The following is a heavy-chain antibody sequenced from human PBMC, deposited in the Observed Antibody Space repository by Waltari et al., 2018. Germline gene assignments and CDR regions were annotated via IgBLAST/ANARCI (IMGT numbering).Heavy chain of an antibody. V-gene: IGHV3-11*04. CDR1: GFSFTDYY. CDR2: ISNSGTSI. Sequence: QVHLVESGGGLVKPGGSLRLTCAASGFSFTDYYMSWIRQAPGKGLEWVSYISNSGTSIYYADSVKGRFTISRDNAKTSLDLQMNSLSAEDTAVYYCARDLTWVAAFDLWGHGTMVTVSS. J-gene: IGHJ3*01. CDR3: ARDLTWVAAFDL. D-gene: IGHD2-15*01.